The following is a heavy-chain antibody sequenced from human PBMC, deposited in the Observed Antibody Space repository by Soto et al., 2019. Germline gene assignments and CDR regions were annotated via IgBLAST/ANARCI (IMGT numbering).Heavy chain of an antibody. D-gene: IGHD3-9*01. CDR3: AKTQNDILDY. J-gene: IGHJ4*02. Sequence: EVQLLESGGGLVQPGGSLRLSCAASGFTFSSYAMSWVRQAPGKGLEWVSVISGSGDFTFYADSVKGRFTISRDNSKNPLYLQMNTLRAEDTAVYYRAKTQNDILDYWGQGTLVTVSS. CDR2: ISGSGDFT. V-gene: IGHV3-23*01. CDR1: GFTFSSYA.